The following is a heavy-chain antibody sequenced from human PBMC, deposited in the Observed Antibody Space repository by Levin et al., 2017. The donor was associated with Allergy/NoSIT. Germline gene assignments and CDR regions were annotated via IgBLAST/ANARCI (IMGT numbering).Heavy chain of an antibody. J-gene: IGHJ6*02. CDR3: ARTSRPTPSSTWSYYYYAMDV. CDR1: GFTFSNYA. D-gene: IGHD6-13*01. Sequence: GESLKISCAASGFTFSNYAFHWVRQAPGKGLDYVSAITSDGGSTYYANSVKGRFTISRDNSKNTLYLQMGSLRPEDMAVYFCARTSRPTPSSTWSYYYYAMDVWGQGTTVTVSS. V-gene: IGHV3-64*01. CDR2: ITSDGGST.